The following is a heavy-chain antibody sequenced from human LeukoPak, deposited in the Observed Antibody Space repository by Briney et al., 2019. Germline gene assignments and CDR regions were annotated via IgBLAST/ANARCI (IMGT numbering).Heavy chain of an antibody. CDR3: AKDYGRYSGYDWGFDY. V-gene: IGHV3-30*02. D-gene: IGHD5-12*01. J-gene: IGHJ4*02. CDR1: GFTFSSYG. Sequence: GGSLRLSCAASGFTFSSYGMHWVRQAPGKGLEWVAFIRYDGSNKYYADSVKGRFTISRDNSKNTLYLQMNSLRAEDTAVYYCAKDYGRYSGYDWGFDYWGQGTLVTVSS. CDR2: IRYDGSNK.